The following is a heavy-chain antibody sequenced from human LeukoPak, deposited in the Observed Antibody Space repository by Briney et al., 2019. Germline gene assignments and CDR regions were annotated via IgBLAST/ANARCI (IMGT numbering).Heavy chain of an antibody. CDR3: ARVLGLKGFDS. CDR1: GFRFSAYW. V-gene: IGHV3-7*04. CDR2: IRDDGSEE. Sequence: GGSLRLSCAASGFRFSAYWMTRVRQAPGRGLEWVDNIRDDGSEEYYGDSVRGRFTISRDNAKNSVDLQMHSLRVEDTAVYYCARVLGLKGFDSWGQGTLVTVSS. D-gene: IGHD7-27*01. J-gene: IGHJ5*01.